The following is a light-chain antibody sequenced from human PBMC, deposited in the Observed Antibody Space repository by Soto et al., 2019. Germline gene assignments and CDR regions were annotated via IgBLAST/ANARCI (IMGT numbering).Light chain of an antibody. CDR2: SAS. V-gene: IGKV3-15*01. CDR3: QQYNNWPLT. Sequence: EIVMTQSPATLSVSPGERATLSCGASQTISSKLAWYQQKPGQAPRLLIYSASTRATGIPARFSGSGSGTEFTLTISSLQSEDFAVYYSQQYNNWPLTFGGGTRVEIK. CDR1: QTISSK. J-gene: IGKJ4*01.